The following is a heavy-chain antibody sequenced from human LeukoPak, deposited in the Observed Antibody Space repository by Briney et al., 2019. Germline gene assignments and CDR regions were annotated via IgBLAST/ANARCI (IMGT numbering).Heavy chain of an antibody. Sequence: SETLSLTCTVAGGSISSYYWSWIRQPPGKGLEWIGYIYYSGSTNYNPSLKSRVTISVDTSKNQFSLKLSSMTAADTAVYYCARLNLGYCSSTSCYTNYYYGMDVWGQGTTVTVSS. CDR2: IYYSGST. J-gene: IGHJ6*02. D-gene: IGHD2-2*02. CDR1: GGSISSYY. CDR3: ARLNLGYCSSTSCYTNYYYGMDV. V-gene: IGHV4-59*08.